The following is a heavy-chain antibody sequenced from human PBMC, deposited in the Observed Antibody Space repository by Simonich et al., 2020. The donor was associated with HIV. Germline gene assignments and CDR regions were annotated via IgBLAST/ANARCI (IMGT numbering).Heavy chain of an antibody. Sequence: QVQLQQWGAGLLKPSETLSLTCAVYGGSFSGYYWSWIRQPPGTGLEGIGEINHSGSTNSNPSLTSRFTISVDTSKTQFSLKLSSVTAADTAVYYCARGFYQRLYYFDYWGQGTLVTVSS. D-gene: IGHD2-2*01. CDR2: INHSGST. CDR3: ARGFYQRLYYFDY. CDR1: GGSFSGYY. J-gene: IGHJ4*02. V-gene: IGHV4-34*01.